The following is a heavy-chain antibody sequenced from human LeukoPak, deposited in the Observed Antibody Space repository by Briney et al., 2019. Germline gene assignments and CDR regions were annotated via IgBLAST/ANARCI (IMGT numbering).Heavy chain of an antibody. CDR1: GGSISSGTYY. J-gene: IGHJ6*03. CDR3: ARDSYTSAPNYYYYYMCG. D-gene: IGHD3-10*01. V-gene: IGHV4-61*02. CDR2: IYNSGST. Sequence: SETLSLTCTVSGGSISSGTYYWSWIRQATGKGLEWNGSIYNSGSTNYNPCLKSRVTITVDKSKNQFSLKLRSVTAADTAVYYCARDSYTSAPNYYYYYMCGWGKGTTVTIS.